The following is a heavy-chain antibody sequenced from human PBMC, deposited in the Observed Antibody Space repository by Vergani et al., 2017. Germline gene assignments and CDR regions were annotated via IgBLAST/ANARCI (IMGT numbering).Heavy chain of an antibody. CDR1: GFTFKNNT. J-gene: IGHJ4*02. CDR3: ARGGWFGELSG. D-gene: IGHD3-10*01. V-gene: IGHV3-21*02. CDR2: ITSTGATI. Sequence: VQLVASGGGLVKPGGSLRLSCGASGFTFKNNTMTWVRQSPGKGLEWVSSITSTGATINYADSVKGRFTISRDNAKNTLYLQMNSLRAEDTAVYYCARGGWFGELSGWGQGTLVTVSS.